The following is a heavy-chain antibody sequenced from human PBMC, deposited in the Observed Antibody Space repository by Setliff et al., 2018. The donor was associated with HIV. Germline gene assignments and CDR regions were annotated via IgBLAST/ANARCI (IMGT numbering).Heavy chain of an antibody. CDR1: GYTFTSYG. Sequence: ASVKVSCKASGYTFTSYGISWVRQAPGQGLEWMGWISTYNANTNYAQNFQGRVTMTTDTSTSTAYMELRSLTSDDTAVYYCAREPPRRPGTVTGDYWGQGTLVTVS. CDR2: ISTYNANT. D-gene: IGHD4-17*01. V-gene: IGHV1-18*01. CDR3: AREPPRRPGTVTGDY. J-gene: IGHJ4*02.